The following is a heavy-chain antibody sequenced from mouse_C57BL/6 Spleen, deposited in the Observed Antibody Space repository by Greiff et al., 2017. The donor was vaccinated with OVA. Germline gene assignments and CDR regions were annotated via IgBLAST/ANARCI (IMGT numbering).Heavy chain of an antibody. J-gene: IGHJ3*01. Sequence: EVQLQQSGPELVKPGASVKISCKASGYTFTDYYMNWVKQSHGKSLEWIGDINPNNGGTSYNQKFKGKATLTVDKSSSTAYMELRSLTSEDSAVYYCATGGPELGHWFAYWGQGTLVTVSA. D-gene: IGHD4-1*01. CDR1: GYTFTDYY. V-gene: IGHV1-26*01. CDR3: ATGGPELGHWFAY. CDR2: INPNNGGT.